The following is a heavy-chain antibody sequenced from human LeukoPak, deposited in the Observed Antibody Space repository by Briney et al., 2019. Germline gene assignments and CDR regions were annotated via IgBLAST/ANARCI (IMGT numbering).Heavy chain of an antibody. CDR1: GFTFRSHA. D-gene: IGHD6-19*01. Sequence: SGGSPRLSCVGSGFTFRSHAMSWVRQAPEKGLEFVSGIYENGGTTYYADSVKGRFSISRDNSKNTLYLQMDSLRGEDTAVYYCAKDFRIGCSAHFDYWGQGALVTVSS. V-gene: IGHV3-23*01. J-gene: IGHJ4*02. CDR3: AKDFRIGCSAHFDY. CDR2: IYENGGTT.